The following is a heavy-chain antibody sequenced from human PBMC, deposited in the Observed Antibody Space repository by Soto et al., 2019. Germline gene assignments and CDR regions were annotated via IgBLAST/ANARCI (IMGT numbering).Heavy chain of an antibody. Sequence: SETLSLTCTVSGGSISSSSYYWGWIRQPPGKGLEWIGSIYYSGSTYYNPSLKSRVTISVDTSKNQFSLKLSSVTAADTAVYYCATYGDYVADYWGQGTLVNVS. J-gene: IGHJ4*02. V-gene: IGHV4-39*01. D-gene: IGHD4-17*01. CDR2: IYYSGST. CDR3: ATYGDYVADY. CDR1: GGSISSSSYY.